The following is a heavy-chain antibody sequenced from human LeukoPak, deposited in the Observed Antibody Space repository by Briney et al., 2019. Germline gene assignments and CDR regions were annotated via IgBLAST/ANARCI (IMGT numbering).Heavy chain of an antibody. CDR3: ARYRDSSGYYRDY. CDR1: GFTFSSYA. D-gene: IGHD3-22*01. V-gene: IGHV3-30-3*01. Sequence: GGSLRLSCAASGFTFSSYAMHWVRQAPGKGLEWVAVISYDGSNKYYADSVKGRFTISRDNSKNTLYLQMNSLRAEGTAVYYCARYRDSSGYYRDYWGQGTLVTVSS. CDR2: ISYDGSNK. J-gene: IGHJ4*02.